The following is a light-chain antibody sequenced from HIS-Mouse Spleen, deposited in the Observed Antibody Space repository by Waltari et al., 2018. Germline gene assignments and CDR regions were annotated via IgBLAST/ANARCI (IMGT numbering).Light chain of an antibody. CDR2: DNN. J-gene: IGLJ3*02. V-gene: IGLV1-51*01. CDR1: SSHIGNNY. Sequence: QSVLTQPPSVSAAPGQKVTISCSGSSSHIGNNYVSWYQQLPGTAPKLLIYDNNKRPSGIPDRFSGSKSGTSATLGITGLQTGDEADYYCGTWDSSLSAWVFGGGTKLTVL. CDR3: GTWDSSLSAWV.